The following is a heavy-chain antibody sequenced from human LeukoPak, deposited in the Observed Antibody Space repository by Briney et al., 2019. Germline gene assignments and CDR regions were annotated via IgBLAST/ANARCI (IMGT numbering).Heavy chain of an antibody. J-gene: IGHJ4*02. D-gene: IGHD2-2*01. V-gene: IGHV3-23*01. CDR2: ISGSGGST. CDR3: AELGVVVPAEVTPLDY. Sequence: PGGSLRLSCAASGFTFSSYAMSWVRQAPGKGLEWVSAISGSGGSTYYADSVKGRFTISRDNSKNTLYLQMNSLRAEDTAVYYCAELGVVVPAEVTPLDYWGQGTLVTVSS. CDR1: GFTFSSYA.